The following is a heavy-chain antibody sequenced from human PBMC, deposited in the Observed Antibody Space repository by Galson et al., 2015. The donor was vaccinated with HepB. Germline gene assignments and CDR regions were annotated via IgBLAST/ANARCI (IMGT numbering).Heavy chain of an antibody. D-gene: IGHD6-13*01. CDR3: ARDLFVSRWHAFDI. Sequence: ETLSLTCTVSGGSVSSGSYYWSWIRQPPGKGLEWIGYIYYSGSTNYNPSLKSRVTISVDTSKNQFSLKLSSVTAADTAVYYCARDLFVSRWHAFDIWGQGTMVTVSS. V-gene: IGHV4-61*01. CDR1: GGSVSSGSYY. CDR2: IYYSGST. J-gene: IGHJ3*02.